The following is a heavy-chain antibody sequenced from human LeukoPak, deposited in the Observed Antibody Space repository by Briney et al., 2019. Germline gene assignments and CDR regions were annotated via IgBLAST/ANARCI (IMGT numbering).Heavy chain of an antibody. CDR2: IIPILGIA. V-gene: IGHV1-69*04. J-gene: IGHJ3*01. D-gene: IGHD1-26*01. CDR3: AREGASYAFDV. Sequence: GASVKVSCTASGGTFSSYAISWVRQAPGQGLEWMGRIIPILGIANYAQKFQGRVTITADKSTSTAYMELSSPRSEDTAVYYCAREGASYAFDVWGQGTMVTVSS. CDR1: GGTFSSYA.